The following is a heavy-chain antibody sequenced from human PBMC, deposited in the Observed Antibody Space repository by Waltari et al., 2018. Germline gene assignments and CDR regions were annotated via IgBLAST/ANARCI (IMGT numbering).Heavy chain of an antibody. J-gene: IGHJ4*02. V-gene: IGHV4-34*01. CDR2: INHSGST. CDR1: GGSFSGYY. CDR3: AREGELGDYGGFPY. Sequence: QVQLQQWGAGLLKPSETLSLTCAVYGGSFSGYYWSWIRQPPGKGLEWIGEINHSGSTNYNPSLKSRVTISVDTSKNQFSLKLSSVTAADTAVYYCAREGELGDYGGFPYWGQGTLVTVSS. D-gene: IGHD3-10*01.